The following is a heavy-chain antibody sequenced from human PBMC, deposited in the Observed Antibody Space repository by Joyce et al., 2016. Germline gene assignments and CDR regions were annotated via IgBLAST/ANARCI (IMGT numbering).Heavy chain of an antibody. J-gene: IGHJ6*02. V-gene: IGHV1-69*12. CDR2: IIPFFGAA. CDR1: GGDFSNYT. Sequence: QVLLVQSGAAVKRPGSSLRVSCKSSGGDFSNYTVNWVRQAPGQRLEWMGGIIPFFGAAKYAEDFQGRVTLTADQSTRTAYLELSSLTSADTAAYYCARGGTSSDHYFFYTLDVWGPGTTVIVSS. D-gene: IGHD1-14*01. CDR3: ARGGTSSDHYFFYTLDV.